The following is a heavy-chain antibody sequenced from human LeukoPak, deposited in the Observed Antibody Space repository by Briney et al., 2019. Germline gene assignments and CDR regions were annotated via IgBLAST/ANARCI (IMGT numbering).Heavy chain of an antibody. CDR3: AKDRSSWVRGVNPIDY. J-gene: IGHJ4*02. D-gene: IGHD3-10*01. Sequence: PGGPLRLSCAASGFTFSSYAMSWVRQAPGKGLEWVSAISGSGGSTYYADSVKGRFTISRDNSKNTLYLQMNSLRAEDTAVYYCAKDRSSWVRGVNPIDYWGQGTLVTVSS. V-gene: IGHV3-23*01. CDR2: ISGSGGST. CDR1: GFTFSSYA.